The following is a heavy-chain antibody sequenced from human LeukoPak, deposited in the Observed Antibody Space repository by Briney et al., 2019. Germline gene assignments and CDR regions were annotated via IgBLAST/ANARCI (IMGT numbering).Heavy chain of an antibody. D-gene: IGHD3-10*01. V-gene: IGHV4-59*01. J-gene: IGHJ3*02. CDR3: ARVGWFGEGNDAFDI. Sequence: PSETLSLTCTVSGGSISSYYWSWIRQPPGKGLEWIGYIYYSGSTNYNPSLKSRVTISVDTSKNQFSLKLSSVTAADTAVYYCARVGWFGEGNDAFDIWGQGTMVTVSS. CDR2: IYYSGST. CDR1: GGSISSYY.